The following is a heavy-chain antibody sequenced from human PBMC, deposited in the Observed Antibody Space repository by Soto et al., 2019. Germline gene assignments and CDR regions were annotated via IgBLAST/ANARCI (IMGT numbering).Heavy chain of an antibody. CDR1: GFTFSDYA. Sequence: EVQLLESGGGLVHPGESLRLSCAASGFTFSDYAMSWVRQAPGKGLGWVSAISGSGGTTYYADSVKGRFTISRDNSKNTMYLQVNSLRAEDTAIYYCAQVMNSGWYLAYWGQGTLVTVSS. CDR3: AQVMNSGWYLAY. V-gene: IGHV3-23*01. J-gene: IGHJ4*02. D-gene: IGHD6-19*01. CDR2: ISGSGGTT.